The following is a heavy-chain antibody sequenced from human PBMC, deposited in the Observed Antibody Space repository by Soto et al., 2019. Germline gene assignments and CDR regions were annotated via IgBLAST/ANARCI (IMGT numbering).Heavy chain of an antibody. D-gene: IGHD4-17*01. J-gene: IGHJ2*01. CDR3: ARVYGDYAKDGYFDL. V-gene: IGHV1-2*04. CDR1: GYTFTGNY. Sequence: QVQLVQSGAEVKKPGASVKVSCKASGYTFTGNYIHWVRQAPGQGLEWVGWINPNSGGTNYAQKFQGWVTMTRDTPXXTAYRELSRPRSDGTAIYYCARVYGDYAKDGYFDLWGRGTLVAVSS. CDR2: INPNSGGT.